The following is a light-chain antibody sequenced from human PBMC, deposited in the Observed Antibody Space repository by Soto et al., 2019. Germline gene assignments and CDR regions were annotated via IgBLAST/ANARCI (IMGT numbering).Light chain of an antibody. Sequence: DIQMTQSPSSLSASVGERVTITCRASQGISTYLVWYQQRQGRAPKLLIYAASSLLSGVPSRFSGSGSETDFTLTISSLQPEDFATYYCQQSYRTPFTFGQGTKLETK. CDR1: QGISTY. V-gene: IGKV1-39*01. CDR2: AAS. J-gene: IGKJ2*01. CDR3: QQSYRTPFT.